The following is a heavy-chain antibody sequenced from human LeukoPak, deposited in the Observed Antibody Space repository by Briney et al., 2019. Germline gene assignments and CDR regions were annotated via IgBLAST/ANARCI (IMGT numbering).Heavy chain of an antibody. J-gene: IGHJ4*02. CDR3: ARGGEVGASLFDY. D-gene: IGHD1-26*01. CDR1: GGSIHNYH. Sequence: PSETLSLTCSVSGGSIHNYHWSWIRQPPGRGLEWIGYIYYSGSPNYNPSLKSRVTISGDTSKNQFSLNLDSVSAADTAVYYCARGGEVGASLFDYWGQGILVTASS. V-gene: IGHV4-59*01. CDR2: IYYSGSP.